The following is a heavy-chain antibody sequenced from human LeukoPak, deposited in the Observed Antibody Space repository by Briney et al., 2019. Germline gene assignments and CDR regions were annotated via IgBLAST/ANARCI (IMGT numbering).Heavy chain of an antibody. CDR2: INHSGST. J-gene: IGHJ4*02. Sequence: SETLSLTCAVYGGPFSGYYWSWIRQPPGKGLEWIGEINHSGSTNYNPSLKSRVTISVDTSKNQFSLKLSSVTAADTAVYYCARHRKIAAPLDYWGQGTLVTVSS. V-gene: IGHV4-34*01. CDR3: ARHRKIAAPLDY. CDR1: GGPFSGYY. D-gene: IGHD6-13*01.